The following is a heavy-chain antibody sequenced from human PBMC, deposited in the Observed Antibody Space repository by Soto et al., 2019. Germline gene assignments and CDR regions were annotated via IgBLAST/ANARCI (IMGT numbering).Heavy chain of an antibody. CDR1: GFSLSTSGVG. CDR3: ALRPQMGSSRYYYFDY. V-gene: IGHV2-5*02. J-gene: IGHJ4*02. D-gene: IGHD6-13*01. CDR2: IYWDDDK. Sequence: SGPTLVNPTQTLTLTCTFSGFSLSTSGVGVGWIRQPPGKALEWLALIYWDDDKRYSPSLKSRLTITKDTSKNQVVLIMTNMDPVDTATYYCALRPQMGSSRYYYFDYWGQGTLVTVSS.